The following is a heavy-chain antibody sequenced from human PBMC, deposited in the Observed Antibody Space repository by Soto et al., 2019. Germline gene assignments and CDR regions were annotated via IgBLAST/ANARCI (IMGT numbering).Heavy chain of an antibody. J-gene: IGHJ4*02. Sequence: SVKVSCKASGGTFSSYAISWVRQAPGQGLEWMGGIIPIFGTANYAQKFQGRVTITADKSTSTAYMELSSLSSEDTAVYYCETHYSSSPINYWGQGPLVTVSP. V-gene: IGHV1-69*06. CDR1: GGTFSSYA. D-gene: IGHD6-6*01. CDR3: ETHYSSSPINY. CDR2: IIPIFGTA.